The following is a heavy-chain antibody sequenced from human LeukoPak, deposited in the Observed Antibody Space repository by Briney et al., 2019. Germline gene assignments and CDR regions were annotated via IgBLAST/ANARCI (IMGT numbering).Heavy chain of an antibody. J-gene: IGHJ3*02. V-gene: IGHV3-74*01. CDR2: INSDGTNT. D-gene: IGHD5-24*01. CDR3: ARGKWLQLGHAFDI. CDR1: GFPFSSYW. Sequence: GGSQRLSCTASGFPFSSYWMHWVHQAPGKGLVWVSRINSDGTNTNYADSVKGRYTVSRDNAKNTLYLQMNSLRAEDTAVYYCARGKWLQLGHAFDIWGQGTMVTVSS.